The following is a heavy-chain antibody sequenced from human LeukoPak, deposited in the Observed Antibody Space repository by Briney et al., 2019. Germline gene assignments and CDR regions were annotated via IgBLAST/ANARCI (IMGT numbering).Heavy chain of an antibody. J-gene: IGHJ3*02. V-gene: IGHV4-59*01. CDR1: GSSISSYY. CDR2: IYYSGST. CDR3: AREPPWEVRAFYI. D-gene: IGHD1-26*01. Sequence: SETLSLTWTVSGSSISSYYWSWIRQPRGKGLEWIGYIYYSGSTNYNPSLKSRVTISVDTSKNQFSLKLSSVTAADTAVYYCAREPPWEVRAFYIWGQGTMVTVSS.